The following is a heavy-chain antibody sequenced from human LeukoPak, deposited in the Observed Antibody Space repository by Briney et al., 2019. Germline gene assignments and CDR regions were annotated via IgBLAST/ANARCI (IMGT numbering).Heavy chain of an antibody. D-gene: IGHD3-10*01. V-gene: IGHV4-59*08. CDR3: ARQSASGRAYFDY. Sequence: SETLSLTCTVSGGSISSYYWSWIRQPPGKGLELIGYIYYTGSTNYHPSLKSRITIPVDTSKNQFSLNLSSVAAADTAVYYCARQSASGRAYFDYWGQGTLVTVSS. J-gene: IGHJ4*02. CDR2: IYYTGST. CDR1: GGSISSYY.